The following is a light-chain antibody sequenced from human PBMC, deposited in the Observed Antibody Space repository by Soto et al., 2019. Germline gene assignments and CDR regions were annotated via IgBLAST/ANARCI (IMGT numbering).Light chain of an antibody. CDR2: IAS. V-gene: IGKV3-20*01. J-gene: IGKJ2*01. CDR3: QQYGSSPYP. Sequence: EVVLTQSPGTLSLSPGERATLSCRASQSVTRNYLAWYQQKPGQAPRLLIYIASSRATGIPDRFSGSGSGTDFTLTISRLEPEDFAMYYCQQYGSSPYPFGQGTKLEIK. CDR1: QSVTRNY.